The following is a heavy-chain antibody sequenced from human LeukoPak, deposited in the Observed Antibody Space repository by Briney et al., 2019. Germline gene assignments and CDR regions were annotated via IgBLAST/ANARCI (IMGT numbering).Heavy chain of an antibody. D-gene: IGHD3-22*01. CDR2: ISAYNGNT. CDR1: GYTFTSYG. CDR3: ARDYYDSSGYPFDY. Sequence: ASVKVSCKASGYTFTSYGISWVRQAPGQGLEWMGWISAYNGNTNYAQKLQGRVTMTTDTSTSTAYMGLRSLRSDDTAVCYCARDYYDSSGYPFDYWGQGTLVTVSS. J-gene: IGHJ4*02. V-gene: IGHV1-18*01.